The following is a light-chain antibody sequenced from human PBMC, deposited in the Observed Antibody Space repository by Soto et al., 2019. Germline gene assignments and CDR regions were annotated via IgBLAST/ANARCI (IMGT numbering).Light chain of an antibody. CDR3: AAWDASLKGWV. CDR2: TNN. J-gene: IGLJ3*02. V-gene: IGLV1-44*01. CDR1: SSNIGSRT. Sequence: QSVLTQPPSASGTPGQRVTISCSGTSSNIGSRTVNWYQQLPGTAPKLLIYTNNQRPSGVPDRFSGSKSGTSASLAISGLQSEDEADYYCAAWDASLKGWVFGGGTKLTVL.